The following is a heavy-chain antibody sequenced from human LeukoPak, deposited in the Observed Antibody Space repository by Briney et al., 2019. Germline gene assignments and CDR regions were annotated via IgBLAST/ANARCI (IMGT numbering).Heavy chain of an antibody. CDR1: GFTFDDYA. V-gene: IGHV3-43*02. Sequence: GGSLRLSCAASGFTFDDYAMHWVRHAPGKGLEWVSLISGDGGSTYYADSVKGRFTISRDNSKNSLYLQMNSLRTEDTALYYCAKVYGDSWYGNFDYWGQGTLVTVSS. CDR3: AKVYGDSWYGNFDY. J-gene: IGHJ4*02. CDR2: ISGDGGST. D-gene: IGHD6-13*01.